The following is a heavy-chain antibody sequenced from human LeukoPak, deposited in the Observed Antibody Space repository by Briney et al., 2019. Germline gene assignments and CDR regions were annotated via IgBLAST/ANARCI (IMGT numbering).Heavy chain of an antibody. Sequence: SSETLSLTCAVSGGSISSSKWWSWVRQPPGKGLEWIGEIYHSGSTNYNPSLKSRDTISVDKSKNQFSLKLSSVTAADTALYYCARGVVGTTSFDYWGQGTLVTVYS. D-gene: IGHD1-26*01. CDR3: ARGVVGTTSFDY. J-gene: IGHJ4*02. CDR2: IYHSGST. CDR1: GGSISSSKW. V-gene: IGHV4-4*02.